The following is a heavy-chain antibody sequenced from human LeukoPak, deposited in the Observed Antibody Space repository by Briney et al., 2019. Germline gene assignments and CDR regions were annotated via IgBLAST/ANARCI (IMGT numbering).Heavy chain of an antibody. CDR3: AKDDIHYYYYGMDV. J-gene: IGHJ6*02. Sequence: AGGSLRLSCAASGFTFSDFYMTWIRQAPGKGLEWVSYITSASYTYYADSVKGRFTISRDNSKNTLYLQMNSLRAEDTAVYYCAKDDIHYYYYGMDVWGQGTTVTVSS. CDR2: ITSASYT. V-gene: IGHV3-11*05. CDR1: GFTFSDFY.